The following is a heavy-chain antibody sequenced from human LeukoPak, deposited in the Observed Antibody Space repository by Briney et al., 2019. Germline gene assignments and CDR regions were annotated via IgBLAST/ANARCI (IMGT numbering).Heavy chain of an antibody. CDR1: GGSISRYY. CDR3: ASLRRGGYCSSTSCYTADY. J-gene: IGHJ4*02. D-gene: IGHD2-2*02. Sequence: SETLSLTCTVSGGSISRYYWGWIRQPPGKGLEWIGSIYYSGSTYYNPSLKSRVTISVDTSKNQFSLKLSSVTAADTAVYYCASLRRGGYCSSTSCYTADYWGQGTLVTVSS. V-gene: IGHV4-39*07. CDR2: IYYSGST.